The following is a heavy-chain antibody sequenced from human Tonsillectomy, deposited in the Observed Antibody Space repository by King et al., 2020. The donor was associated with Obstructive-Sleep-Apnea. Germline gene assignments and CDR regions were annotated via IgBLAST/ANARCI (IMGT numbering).Heavy chain of an antibody. J-gene: IGHJ5*02. CDR3: ARVGVDSDILTGHNRHRDWFDP. V-gene: IGHV4-59*02. D-gene: IGHD3-9*01. Sequence: QLQESGPGLVKPSETLSLTCTVSGGSVSSYYWSWIRQPPGKGLEWIGYIYYSGSTNYNPSLKSRLTMSVDTSKNQFSLKLSSVTAADTAVYYCARVGVDSDILTGHNRHRDWFDPWGQGILVTVSS. CDR2: IYYSGST. CDR1: GGSVSSYY.